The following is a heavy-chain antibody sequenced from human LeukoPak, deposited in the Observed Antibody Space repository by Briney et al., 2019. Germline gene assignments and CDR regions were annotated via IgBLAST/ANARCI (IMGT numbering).Heavy chain of an antibody. CDR1: GFTFSSYV. Sequence: GGSLRLSCAASGFTFSSYVMSWVRQAPGKDLEWVSAISGSGGSTYYADSVKGRFTISRDNSKNTLYLQMDSLRAEDTAVYYCAKGLSSMTVITPFDYWGQGTLVTVSS. CDR3: AKGLSSMTVITPFDY. D-gene: IGHD4-23*01. V-gene: IGHV3-23*01. CDR2: ISGSGGST. J-gene: IGHJ4*02.